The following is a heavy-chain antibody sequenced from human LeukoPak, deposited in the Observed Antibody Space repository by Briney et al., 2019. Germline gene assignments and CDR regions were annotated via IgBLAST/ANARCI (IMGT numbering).Heavy chain of an antibody. J-gene: IGHJ4*02. CDR1: GGTFSSYT. V-gene: IGHV1-69*02. CDR3: AATGGDYDFWSGYPSSN. CDR2: IIPILGIA. D-gene: IGHD3-3*01. Sequence: SVKVSCKASGGTFSSYTISWVRQAPGQGLEWMGRIIPILGIANYAQKFQGRVTITADKSTSTAYMELSSLRSEDTAVYYCAATGGDYDFWSGYPSSNWGQGTLVTVSS.